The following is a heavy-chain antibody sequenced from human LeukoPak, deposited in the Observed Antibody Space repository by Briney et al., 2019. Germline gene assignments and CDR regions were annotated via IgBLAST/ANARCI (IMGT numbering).Heavy chain of an antibody. D-gene: IGHD1-26*01. V-gene: IGHV4-30-2*01. CDR1: GGSISSGGYS. J-gene: IGHJ6*02. Sequence: SETLSLTCAVSGGSISSGGYSWSWIRQPPGKGLEWIGYIYHSGSTYYNPSLKSRVTISVDRSKNQFPLKLSSVTAADTAVYYCARAPIDAYGMDVWGQGATVTVSS. CDR3: ARAPIDAYGMDV. CDR2: IYHSGST.